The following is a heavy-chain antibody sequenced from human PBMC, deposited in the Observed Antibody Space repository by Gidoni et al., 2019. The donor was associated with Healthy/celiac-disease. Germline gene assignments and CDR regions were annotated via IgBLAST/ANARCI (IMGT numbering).Heavy chain of an antibody. Sequence: EVQLVESGGGLVKPGGSLRLSCAASGFTFSSYSMNWVRQAPGKGLEWVSSISSSSSYIYYADSVKGRFTISRDNAKNSLYLQMNSLRAEDTAVYYCARTEGYSNYVAINWFDPWGQGTLVTVSS. V-gene: IGHV3-21*01. D-gene: IGHD4-4*01. CDR1: GFTFSSYS. CDR2: ISSSSSYI. J-gene: IGHJ5*02. CDR3: ARTEGYSNYVAINWFDP.